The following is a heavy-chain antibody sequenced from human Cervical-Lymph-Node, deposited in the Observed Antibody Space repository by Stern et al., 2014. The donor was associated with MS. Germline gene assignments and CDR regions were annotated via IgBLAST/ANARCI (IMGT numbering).Heavy chain of an antibody. CDR3: ARLSGSYYYGMDV. J-gene: IGHJ6*02. D-gene: IGHD1-26*01. CDR1: GGSISSGAYY. Sequence: VQLVESGPGLVKPSQTLSLTCTVSGGSISSGAYYWSWVRQPPGQGLEWIGYIYYSGSTYYNPSLKSRVTISVDTSKNQFSLKLSSVTAADTAVYYCARLSGSYYYGMDVWGQGTTVTVSS. CDR2: IYYSGST. V-gene: IGHV4-31*03.